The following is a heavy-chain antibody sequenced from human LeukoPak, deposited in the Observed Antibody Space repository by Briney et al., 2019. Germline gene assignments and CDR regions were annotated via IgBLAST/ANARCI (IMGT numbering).Heavy chain of an antibody. CDR3: ATLVGAADY. V-gene: IGHV3-7*01. J-gene: IGHJ4*02. CDR1: GFTSSSYW. CDR2: IKQDGSEK. Sequence: PGGSLRLSCAASGFTSSSYWMSWVRQAPGKGLEWVANIKQDGSEKYYVDSVKGRFTISRDNAKNSLYLQMNSLRAEDTAVYYCATLVGAADYWGQGTLVTVSS. D-gene: IGHD1-26*01.